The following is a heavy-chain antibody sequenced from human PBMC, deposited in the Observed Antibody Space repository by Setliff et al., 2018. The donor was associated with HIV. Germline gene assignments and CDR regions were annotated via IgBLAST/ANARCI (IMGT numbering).Heavy chain of an antibody. CDR1: GFTFSSYG. V-gene: IGHV3-30*02. J-gene: IGHJ4*02. CDR2: IRYDGSNE. Sequence: PGGSLRLSCAASGFTFSSYGMHWVRQAPGKGLEWVAFIRYDGSNEYYAASVKGRFTISRDNSKNTLYLQVSSLRVEDTAVYYCARGEPTILVVPAAFFDYWGQGTLVTVSS. D-gene: IGHD2-2*01. CDR3: ARGEPTILVVPAAFFDY.